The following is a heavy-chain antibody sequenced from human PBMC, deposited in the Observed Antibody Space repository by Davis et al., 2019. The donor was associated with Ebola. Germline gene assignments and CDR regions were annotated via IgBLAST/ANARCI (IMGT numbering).Heavy chain of an antibody. J-gene: IGHJ6*02. CDR3: AKVGNCSSTSCYKADYYYYGMDV. CDR2: ISGSGGST. V-gene: IGHV3-23*01. CDR1: GFTFSSYA. D-gene: IGHD2-2*02. Sequence: PGGSLRLSCAASGFTFSSYAMSWVRQAPGKGLEWVSAISGSGGSTYYADSVKGRFTISRDNSKNTLYLQMNSLRAEDTAVYYCAKVGNCSSTSCYKADYYYYGMDVWGQGTTVTVSS.